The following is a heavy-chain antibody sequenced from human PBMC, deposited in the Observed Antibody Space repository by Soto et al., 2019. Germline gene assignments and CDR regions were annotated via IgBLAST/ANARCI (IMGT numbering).Heavy chain of an antibody. J-gene: IGHJ4*02. CDR3: ARDRGYYDSSGYSFDY. V-gene: IGHV3-48*03. CDR1: GFTFSSYE. CDR2: ISSSGSTI. Sequence: GSLRLSCAASGFTFSSYEMNWVRQAPGKGLEWVSYISSSGSTIYYADSVKGRFTISRDNAKNSLYLLMNSLRAEDTAVYYCARDRGYYDSSGYSFDYWGQGTLVTVSS. D-gene: IGHD3-22*01.